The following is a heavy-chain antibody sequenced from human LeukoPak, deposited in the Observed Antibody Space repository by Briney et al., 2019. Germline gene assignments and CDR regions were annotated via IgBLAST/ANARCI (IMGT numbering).Heavy chain of an antibody. CDR3: ASGGWYRGY. Sequence: SETLSLTCTVYGGSFSGYYWTWIRQTPGKGLEWIGEINHRGSTNYNPSLESRVTISVDTSKNHFSLDLTSVTAADTAVYYCASGGWYRGYWGQGTLVTVSS. D-gene: IGHD2-15*01. CDR2: INHRGST. CDR1: GGSFSGYY. J-gene: IGHJ4*02. V-gene: IGHV4-34*01.